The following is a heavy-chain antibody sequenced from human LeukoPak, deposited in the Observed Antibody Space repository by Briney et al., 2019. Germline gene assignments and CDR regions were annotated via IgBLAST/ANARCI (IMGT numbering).Heavy chain of an antibody. CDR1: GGSFSGYY. J-gene: IGHJ6*03. CDR2: INHSGST. Sequence: SETLSLTCAVYGGSFSGYYWSWIRQPPGKGLEWIGEINHSGSTNYNPSLKSRITISVDTSKNQFSLKLSSVTAADTAVYYCARRLDYDFWSGYLHYYYYMDVWGKGTTVTVSS. D-gene: IGHD3-3*01. CDR3: ARRLDYDFWSGYLHYYYYMDV. V-gene: IGHV4-34*01.